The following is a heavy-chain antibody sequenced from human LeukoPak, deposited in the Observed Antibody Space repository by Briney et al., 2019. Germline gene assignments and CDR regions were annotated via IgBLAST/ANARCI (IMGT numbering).Heavy chain of an antibody. V-gene: IGHV1-24*01. CDR2: FDPEDGET. Sequence: GASVKVSCKVSGYTLTELSMHWVRQAPGKGLGWMGGFDPEDGETIYAQKFQGRVTMTEDTSTDTAYMELSSLRSEDTAVYYCATPMRIVGATSWFDPWGQGTLVTVSS. CDR1: GYTLTELS. J-gene: IGHJ5*02. D-gene: IGHD1-26*01. CDR3: ATPMRIVGATSWFDP.